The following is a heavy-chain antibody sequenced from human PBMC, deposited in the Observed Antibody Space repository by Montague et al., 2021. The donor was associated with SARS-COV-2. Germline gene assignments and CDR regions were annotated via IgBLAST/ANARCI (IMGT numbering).Heavy chain of an antibody. D-gene: IGHD2/OR15-2a*01. CDR1: GFSLSSSGVG. V-gene: IGHV2-5*02. CDR3: AHIRRMYYFDD. CDR2: IYWDDDT. J-gene: IGHJ4*02. Sequence: PALVKPTQTLTLTCTFSGFSLSSSGVGVGWIRQPPGKAPEWLALIYWDDDTRYSPPLKSRLTVTTGTSKNQVVLTLTNMDTVDTATYFCAHIRRMYYFDDWGQGTLVTVSS.